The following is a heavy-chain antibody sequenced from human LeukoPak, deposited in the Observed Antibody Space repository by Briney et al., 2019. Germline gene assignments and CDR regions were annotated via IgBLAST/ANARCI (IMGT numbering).Heavy chain of an antibody. Sequence: GGSLRLSRAASGFTFSSYWMSWVRQAPGKGLEWVANVKQDGSEKYYVDSVKGRFTISRDNAKNSLYLQMNSLRAEDTAVYYCARGYFDWLYPFDYWGQGTLVTVSS. J-gene: IGHJ4*02. CDR2: VKQDGSEK. V-gene: IGHV3-7*01. CDR3: ARGYFDWLYPFDY. D-gene: IGHD3-9*01. CDR1: GFTFSSYW.